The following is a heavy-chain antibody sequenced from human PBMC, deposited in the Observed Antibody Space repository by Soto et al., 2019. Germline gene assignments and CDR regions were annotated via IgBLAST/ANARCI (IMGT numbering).Heavy chain of an antibody. CDR2: IWYDGGKK. D-gene: IGHD1-26*01. CDR1: GFTFSSYA. Sequence: GGSLRPSCTASGFTFSSYAMHWVRQAPGKGLEWVAVIWYDGGKKSYAGSVKGRFTISRDNSNNTLYLQMNSLRAEDTAVYYCATYSGLYWGQGTLVTVSS. V-gene: IGHV3-33*01. CDR3: ATYSGLY. J-gene: IGHJ4*02.